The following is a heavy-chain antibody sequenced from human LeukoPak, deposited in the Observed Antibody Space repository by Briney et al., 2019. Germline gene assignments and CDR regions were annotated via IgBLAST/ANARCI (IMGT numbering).Heavy chain of an antibody. D-gene: IGHD3-22*01. CDR2: IYWDDDK. CDR1: GFSLSTSGVG. CDR3: AHSSDLYDSSGSYPYYFDY. Sequence: ESGPTLVKPTQTLTLICTFSGFSLSTSGVGVAWIRQPPGKALEWLALIYWDDDKRYSPSLKSRLTITKDTFKNQVVLIMTNMDPVDTGTYYCAHSSDLYDSSGSYPYYFDYWGQGTLVTVSS. J-gene: IGHJ4*02. V-gene: IGHV2-5*02.